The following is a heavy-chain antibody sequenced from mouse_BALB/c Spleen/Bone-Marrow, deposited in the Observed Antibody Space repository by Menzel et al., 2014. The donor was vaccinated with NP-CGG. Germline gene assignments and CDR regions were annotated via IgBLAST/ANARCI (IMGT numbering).Heavy chain of an antibody. CDR3: ARESAYYGYFDY. J-gene: IGHJ2*01. D-gene: IGHD1-1*01. V-gene: IGHV1-67*01. CDR1: GYTFNDYA. Sequence: QVQLQQSGPELVRPGVSVKISCKGSGYTFNDYAMHWVKQSHAKSLEWIGVISTYYGNTNYNQKFKGKATMTVDKSSSTAYMELARLTSEDSAIYYCARESAYYGYFDYWGQGTTLTVSS. CDR2: ISTYYGNT.